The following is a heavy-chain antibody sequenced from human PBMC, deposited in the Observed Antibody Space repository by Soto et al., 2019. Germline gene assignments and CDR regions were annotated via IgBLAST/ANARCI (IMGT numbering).Heavy chain of an antibody. CDR1: GFTFSISW. CDR2: IKGDGSEK. D-gene: IGHD2-21*01. CDR3: AAGFPPDF. Sequence: EVHLVESGGGLVQPGGSLTLSCAASGFTFSISWMNWVRQAPGKGLEWVANIKGDGSEKYYVDSVTGRFTISRDNAKNPLYLQMTSLRAEDTAVYYCAAGFPPDFWGQGTLVTVSS. J-gene: IGHJ4*02. V-gene: IGHV3-7*01.